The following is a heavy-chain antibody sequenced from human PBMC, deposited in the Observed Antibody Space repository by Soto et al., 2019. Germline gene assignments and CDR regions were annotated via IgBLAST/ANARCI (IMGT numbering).Heavy chain of an antibody. CDR2: ISTYSGDP. CDR3: ARVWGSFKATSGRAGFER. D-gene: IGHD3-16*01. CDR1: GYSFTSNA. V-gene: IGHV1-18*04. J-gene: IGHJ5*02. Sequence: VASVKVSCKTSGYSFTSNAITWVRQAPGQGLEWMGWISTYSGDPNYAQKFQGRVTMTTDTSTNTAYMELRNLRSDDTAVYYCARVWGSFKATSGRAGFERWGQGTLVTVSS.